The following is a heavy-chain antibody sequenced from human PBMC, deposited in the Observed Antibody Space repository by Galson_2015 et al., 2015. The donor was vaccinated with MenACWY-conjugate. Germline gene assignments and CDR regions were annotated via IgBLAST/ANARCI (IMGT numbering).Heavy chain of an antibody. Sequence: SLRLSCAASGFTFRNTWMNWVRQAPGKGLEWVGRVKSESDDSTTDYGAPVKGRFTISRDDSKNMLYLQMDSLKSEDTAVYYCDYDSTGYEGFEIWGQGTMVTVSS. CDR3: DYDSTGYEGFEI. D-gene: IGHD3-22*01. CDR1: GFTFRNTW. CDR2: VKSESDDSTT. V-gene: IGHV3-15*01. J-gene: IGHJ3*02.